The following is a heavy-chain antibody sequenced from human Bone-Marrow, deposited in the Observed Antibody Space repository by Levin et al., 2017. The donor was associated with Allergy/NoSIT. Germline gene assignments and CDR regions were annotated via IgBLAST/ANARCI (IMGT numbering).Heavy chain of an antibody. D-gene: IGHD2-15*01. CDR3: ARDTVDIVVVVAASYDAFDI. CDR2: ISSSSSYI. CDR1: GFTFSSYS. J-gene: IGHJ3*02. Sequence: PGGSLRLSCAASGFTFSSYSMNWVRQAPGKGLEWVSSISSSSSYIYYADSVKGRFTISRDNAKNSLYLQMNSLRAEDTAVYYCARDTVDIVVVVAASYDAFDIWGQGTMVTVSS. V-gene: IGHV3-21*01.